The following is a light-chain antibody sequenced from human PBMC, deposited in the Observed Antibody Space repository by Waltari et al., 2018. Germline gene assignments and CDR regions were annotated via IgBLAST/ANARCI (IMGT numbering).Light chain of an antibody. CDR1: QNINTNF. V-gene: IGKV3-20*01. Sequence: EIVLTQSPGTLSLSPGERATLSCRASQNINTNFLTWYQQKPGQAPRLLIDGASSRATDIPDRFSGSGSGTDFTLTISRLEPEDIAVYYCQQYSRPSYTFGQGTKLEIK. J-gene: IGKJ2*01. CDR3: QQYSRPSYT. CDR2: GAS.